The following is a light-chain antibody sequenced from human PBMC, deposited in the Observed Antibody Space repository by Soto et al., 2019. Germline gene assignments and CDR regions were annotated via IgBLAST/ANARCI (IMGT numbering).Light chain of an antibody. CDR1: HDIDTY. CDR3: QQFDSVPLT. J-gene: IGKJ4*01. Sequence: DVQMTQSPSSLSASVGDRVTITCQASHDIDTYLNWYQHKPGKAPKLLIFDTSHLATGVPARFSGGGSDTYFTFTITNPQPEDFAVYYCQQFDSVPLTFGGGTQVEI. V-gene: IGKV1-33*01. CDR2: DTS.